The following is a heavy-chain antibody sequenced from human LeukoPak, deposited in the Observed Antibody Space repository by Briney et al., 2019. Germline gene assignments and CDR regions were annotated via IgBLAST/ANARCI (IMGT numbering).Heavy chain of an antibody. D-gene: IGHD3-22*01. CDR1: GYTFTGQF. V-gene: IGHV1-2*02. Sequence: ASVKVSCKASGYTFTGQFIHWVRQAPGQGLEWMGWINPNSGGTNHAQKFQGGVTMTRDTSISTAYMELRRLRSDDTAVYYCARDRNYYDSSGYSPFDYWGQGTLVTVSS. J-gene: IGHJ4*02. CDR3: ARDRNYYDSSGYSPFDY. CDR2: INPNSGGT.